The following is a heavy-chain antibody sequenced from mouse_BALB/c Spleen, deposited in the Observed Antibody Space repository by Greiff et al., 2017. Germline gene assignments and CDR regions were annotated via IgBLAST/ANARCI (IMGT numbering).Heavy chain of an antibody. CDR2: IWSGGST. D-gene: IGHD2-2*01. CDR3: ARYGYDWYFDV. J-gene: IGHJ1*01. Sequence: QVQLKESGPGLVQPSQSLSITCTVSGFSLTSYGVHWVRQSPGKGLEWLGVIWSGGSTDYNAAFISRLSISKDNSKSQVFFKMNSLQTDDTARYYCARYGYDWYFDVWGAGTTVTVSS. CDR1: GFSLTSYG. V-gene: IGHV2-4-1*01.